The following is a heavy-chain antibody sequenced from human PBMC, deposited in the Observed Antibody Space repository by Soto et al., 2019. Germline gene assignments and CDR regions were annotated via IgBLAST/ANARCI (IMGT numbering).Heavy chain of an antibody. J-gene: IGHJ6*02. D-gene: IGHD5-12*01. CDR3: ATSPRGYDLYYRLDV. CDR1: GYTLTELS. Sequence: ASVKVSCKVSGYTLTELSMHWVRQAPGKGLEWMGGFDPEDGETIYARKFQGRVTMTEDTSTDTAYMELSSLRSEDTAVYYCATSPRGYDLYYRLDVWGQVTTLTFSS. CDR2: FDPEDGET. V-gene: IGHV1-24*01.